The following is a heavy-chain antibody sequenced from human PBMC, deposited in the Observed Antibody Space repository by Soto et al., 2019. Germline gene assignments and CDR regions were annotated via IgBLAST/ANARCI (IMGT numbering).Heavy chain of an antibody. D-gene: IGHD1-7*01. CDR2: ISYAGSNK. CDR1: GFTFSSYA. Sequence: QVQLVESGGGVVQPGRSLRLSCAASGFTFSSYAMHWVRQAPGKGLEWVAVISYAGSNKYYADSVKGRFTISRDNSKNTLYLQINSLRAEDTAVCYCARAYNWNYARWGQGTMVTVSS. V-gene: IGHV3-30-3*01. J-gene: IGHJ3*01. CDR3: ARAYNWNYAR.